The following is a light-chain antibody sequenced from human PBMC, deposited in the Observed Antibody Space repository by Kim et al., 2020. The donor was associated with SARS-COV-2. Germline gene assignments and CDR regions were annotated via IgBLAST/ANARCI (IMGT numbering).Light chain of an antibody. Sequence: SASGGARVTITCRASQVIHTYLAWFQQKPGQAPKSLIYAASNLHSGVPSRFSGSGSGTDFTLTISGLQPEDFAIYYCQQYNRYPYTFGQGTRLEIK. CDR2: AAS. CDR1: QVIHTY. CDR3: QQYNRYPYT. J-gene: IGKJ2*01. V-gene: IGKV1-16*01.